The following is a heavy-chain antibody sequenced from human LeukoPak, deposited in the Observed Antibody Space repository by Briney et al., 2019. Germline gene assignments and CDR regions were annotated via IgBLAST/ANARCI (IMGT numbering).Heavy chain of an antibody. J-gene: IGHJ4*02. Sequence: PGGSLRLSCAASGFTFSSYAMHWVRQAPGKGLEWVAVISYDGSNKYYADSVKGRFTISRDNSKNTLYLQMNSLRAEDTAVYYCAREDLYGDQRLLDYWGQGTLVTVSS. CDR1: GFTFSSYA. V-gene: IGHV3-30-3*01. CDR2: ISYDGSNK. CDR3: AREDLYGDQRLLDY. D-gene: IGHD4-17*01.